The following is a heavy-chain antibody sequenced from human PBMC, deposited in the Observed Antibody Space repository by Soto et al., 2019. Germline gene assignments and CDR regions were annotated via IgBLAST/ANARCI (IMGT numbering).Heavy chain of an antibody. Sequence: GGSLRLSCAASGFTLSSYWMHWFRQAPGKGLMWVSRINSGGGTTTYAGSVKGRFTISRDNARNTLYLQMNGLRAEDTALYYCARWFTYGNFDYFDYWGQGTQVTVSS. CDR1: GFTLSSYW. CDR2: INSGGGTT. V-gene: IGHV3-74*01. D-gene: IGHD3-10*01. CDR3: ARWFTYGNFDYFDY. J-gene: IGHJ4*02.